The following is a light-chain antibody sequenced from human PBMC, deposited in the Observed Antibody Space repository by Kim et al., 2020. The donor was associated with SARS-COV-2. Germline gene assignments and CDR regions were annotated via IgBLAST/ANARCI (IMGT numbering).Light chain of an antibody. CDR3: NSRDSNDNVV. J-gene: IGLJ2*01. Sequence: VALGQTVRITCQGDSLRSYYATWYQQKPRQAPIVVIYGKNNRTSGIPDRFSGSSSGNTASLTITGTQAGDEADYYCNSRDSNDNVVFGGGTQLTVL. CDR1: SLRSYY. CDR2: GKN. V-gene: IGLV3-19*01.